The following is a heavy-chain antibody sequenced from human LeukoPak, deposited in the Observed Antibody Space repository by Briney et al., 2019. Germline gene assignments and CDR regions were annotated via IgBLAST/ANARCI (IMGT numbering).Heavy chain of an antibody. CDR1: GFTFSDYA. CDR2: ITTSGGAS. J-gene: IGHJ5*02. V-gene: IGHV3-23*01. CDR3: AKGTAVTTFFDP. D-gene: IGHD4-17*01. Sequence: PGGSLRLSCAASGFTFSDYALNWVRQAPGKGLEWVSFITTSGGASYYADSVKGRFTVSRDNSKNTLFLQMSGLRAEDTAVYYCAKGTAVTTFFDPWGQGALVAVSS.